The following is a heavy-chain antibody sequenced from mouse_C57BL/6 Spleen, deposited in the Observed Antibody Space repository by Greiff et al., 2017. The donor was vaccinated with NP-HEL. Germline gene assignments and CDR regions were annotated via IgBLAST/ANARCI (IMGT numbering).Heavy chain of an antibody. V-gene: IGHV1-76*01. CDR2: IYPGSGNT. CDR3: AMGGSSPGVAY. D-gene: IGHD4-1*01. CDR1: GYTFTDYY. J-gene: IGHJ3*01. Sequence: VQLQQSGAELVRPGASVKLSCKASGYTFTDYYINWVKQRPGQGLEWIARIYPGSGNTYYNEKFKGKATLTAEKSSSTAYMQLSSLTSEDSAVYFCAMGGSSPGVAYWGQGTLVTVSA.